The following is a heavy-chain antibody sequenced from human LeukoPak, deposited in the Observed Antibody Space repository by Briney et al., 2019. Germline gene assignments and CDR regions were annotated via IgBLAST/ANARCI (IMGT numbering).Heavy chain of an antibody. Sequence: AASVKVSCKASGYTFTGYYIYWVRQAPGQGLEWMGWINPNSGGTNYAQKFQGRVTMTRDTSISTAYMELSRLRSDDTAVYYCARDLRSYGVKSFDYWGQGTLVTVSS. V-gene: IGHV1-2*02. J-gene: IGHJ4*02. D-gene: IGHD4-23*01. CDR1: GYTFTGYY. CDR2: INPNSGGT. CDR3: ARDLRSYGVKSFDY.